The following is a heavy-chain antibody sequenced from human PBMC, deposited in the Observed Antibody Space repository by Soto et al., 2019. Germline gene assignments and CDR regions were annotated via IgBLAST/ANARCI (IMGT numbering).Heavy chain of an antibody. CDR1: GYTFTGYD. Sequence: ASVKVSCKASGYTFTGYDIHWVRRAPGQGLEWMGWINPNSGGTNYAQKFQGRVTMTRDTSISTAYMELSRLRSDDTAVYYCARVRAVAGKRPAAFDIWGQGTMVTFSS. CDR2: INPNSGGT. J-gene: IGHJ3*02. V-gene: IGHV1-2*02. D-gene: IGHD6-19*01. CDR3: ARVRAVAGKRPAAFDI.